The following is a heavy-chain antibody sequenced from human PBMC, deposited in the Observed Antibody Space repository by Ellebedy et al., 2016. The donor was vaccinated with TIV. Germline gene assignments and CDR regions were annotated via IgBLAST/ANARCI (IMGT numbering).Heavy chain of an antibody. J-gene: IGHJ6*02. V-gene: IGHV4-61*01. CDR1: GGSVSSGSHY. CDR3: AGGSYTPYGMDV. Sequence: SETLSLTCTVSGGSVSSGSHYWNWIRQPPGKGLEWLGYSYYIGTTNYNPSLKSRVTISEDTAKNQYSLRLRSVTAADTAVYYCAGGSYTPYGMDVWGRGTTVIVSS. CDR2: SYYIGTT. D-gene: IGHD1-26*01.